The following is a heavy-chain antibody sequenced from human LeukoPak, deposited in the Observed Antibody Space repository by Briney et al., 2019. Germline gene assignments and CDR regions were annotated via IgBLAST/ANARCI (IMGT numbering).Heavy chain of an antibody. D-gene: IGHD3-22*01. V-gene: IGHV4-39*07. CDR1: GGSISSSSYY. Sequence: PSETLSLTCTVSGGSISSSSYYWGWIRQPPGKGLDWIGSTYYSGSTYYNPALKSRVTITVDTSNNQFSLKLSSVTAADTAVYYCSRDRYYYDSSGPTLDLWGKGTLVTVSS. CDR2: TYYSGST. J-gene: IGHJ5*02. CDR3: SRDRYYYDSSGPTLDL.